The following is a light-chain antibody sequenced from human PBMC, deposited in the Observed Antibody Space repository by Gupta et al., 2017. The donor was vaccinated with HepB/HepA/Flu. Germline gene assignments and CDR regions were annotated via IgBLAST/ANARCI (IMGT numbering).Light chain of an antibody. CDR2: LGS. CDR1: QSLVHSNGYNY. V-gene: IGKV2-28*01. Sequence: DIVMTQSPLSLPVTPGEPASISCRSSQSLVHSNGYNYLDWYLQKPGQSPQLLIYLGSNRASGVPDRFSGSGSGADFTLKISRVEADDVGVYYCMQALQAPLTFGQGTKLEIK. CDR3: MQALQAPLT. J-gene: IGKJ2*01.